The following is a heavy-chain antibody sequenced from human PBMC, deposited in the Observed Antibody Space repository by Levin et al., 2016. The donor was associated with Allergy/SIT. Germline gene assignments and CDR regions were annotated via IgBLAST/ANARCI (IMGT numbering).Heavy chain of an antibody. V-gene: IGHV1-2*02. J-gene: IGHJ6*02. D-gene: IGHD2-2*02. CDR2: INPNSGDT. Sequence: WVRQAPGQGLEWMGWINPNSGDTSYAQKFQGRVTMSRDTSIDTAYMQLSRLRSDDTAVYYCARGYRGGFIEVPAAIGVWGQGATVTVSS. CDR3: ARGYRGGFIEVPAAIGV.